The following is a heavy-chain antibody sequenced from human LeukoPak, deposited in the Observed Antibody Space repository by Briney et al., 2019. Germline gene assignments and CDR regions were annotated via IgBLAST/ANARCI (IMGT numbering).Heavy chain of an antibody. Sequence: SETLSLTCSVSGGSISSYYWSWIRQPPGKGLEWIGYMYYSGSINYNPSLKSRVTISKDTSKRQFSLKLSSVTAADTAVYYCARDRATVGATAGIFDYWGQGTLVTVSS. CDR2: MYYSGSI. CDR3: ARDRATVGATAGIFDY. D-gene: IGHD1-26*01. V-gene: IGHV4-59*01. J-gene: IGHJ4*02. CDR1: GGSISSYY.